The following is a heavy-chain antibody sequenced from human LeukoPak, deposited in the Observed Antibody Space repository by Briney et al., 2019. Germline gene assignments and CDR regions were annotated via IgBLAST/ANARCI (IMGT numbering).Heavy chain of an antibody. Sequence: GGSLRLSCAGSGFPFSDYAMSWARQAPGKGLDWVSAIGGNGVYTYYADSVRGRFTISRDNSKNTLYLQMDSLRAEDTAIYYCAKRLAARPFSPPFDHWGRGTLVTVSS. CDR2: IGGNGVYT. CDR1: GFPFSDYA. V-gene: IGHV3-23*01. D-gene: IGHD6-6*01. CDR3: AKRLAARPFSPPFDH. J-gene: IGHJ4*02.